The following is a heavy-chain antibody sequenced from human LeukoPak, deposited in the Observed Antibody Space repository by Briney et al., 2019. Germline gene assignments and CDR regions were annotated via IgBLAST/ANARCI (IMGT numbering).Heavy chain of an antibody. CDR3: ASGKGATYYDFWSGHSTL. CDR1: GFTFSDYY. J-gene: IGHJ4*02. Sequence: GGSLRLSCAASGFTFSDYYMSWIRQAPGKGLEWVSYISSSGSTIYYADSVKGRFTISRDNAKNSLYLQMNSLRAEDTAVYYCASGKGATYYDFWSGHSTLWGQGTLVTVSS. D-gene: IGHD3-3*01. CDR2: ISSSGSTI. V-gene: IGHV3-11*04.